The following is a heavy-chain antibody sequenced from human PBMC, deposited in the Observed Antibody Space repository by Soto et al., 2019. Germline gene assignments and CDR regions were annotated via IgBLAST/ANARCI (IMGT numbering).Heavy chain of an antibody. CDR2: INHSGST. J-gene: IGHJ4*02. V-gene: IGHV4-34*01. CDR3: AYDYVWGSYDN. CDR1: GGSFSGYY. Sequence: QVQLQQWGAGLLKPSETLSLTCAVYGGSFSGYYWSWIRQPPGKGLEWIGEINHSGSTNYNPSLKSRVTISVHPSKNHFSLKLSSVTAADTAVYYCAYDYVWGSYDNWGQGTLVTVSS. D-gene: IGHD3-16*01.